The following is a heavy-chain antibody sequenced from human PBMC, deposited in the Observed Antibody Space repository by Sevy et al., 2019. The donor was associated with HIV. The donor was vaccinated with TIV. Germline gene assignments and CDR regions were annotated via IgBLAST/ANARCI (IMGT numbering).Heavy chain of an antibody. D-gene: IGHD4-17*01. CDR3: ARDRTVYGDYGGWFDP. V-gene: IGHV3-30-3*01. J-gene: IGHJ5*02. Sequence: GGSLRLSCAASGFTFSSYAMHWVRQAPGKGLEWVALISYDETNKYYTDSVKGRFTISRDNSKNTLSLQMNSLRPEDTAVYYCARDRTVYGDYGGWFDPWGQGTLVTVSS. CDR1: GFTFSSYA. CDR2: ISYDETNK.